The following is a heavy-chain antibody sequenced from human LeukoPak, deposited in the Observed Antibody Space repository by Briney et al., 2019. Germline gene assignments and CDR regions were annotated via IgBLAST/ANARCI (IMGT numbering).Heavy chain of an antibody. J-gene: IGHJ5*02. V-gene: IGHV4-39*01. Sequence: GSLRLSCAASGFTFTTYWMGWIRQPPGKGLEWIGSIYYSGSTYYNPSLKSRVTISVNTSKNQFSLKLISVTAADTAVYYCARGQGATVPQVGKNWFDPWGQGTRVIVSS. CDR2: IYYSGST. D-gene: IGHD1-26*01. CDR1: GFTFTTYW. CDR3: ARGQGATVPQVGKNWFDP.